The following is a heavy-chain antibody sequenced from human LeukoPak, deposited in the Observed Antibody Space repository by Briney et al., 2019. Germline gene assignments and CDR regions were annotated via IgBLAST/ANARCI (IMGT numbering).Heavy chain of an antibody. CDR3: STSPSWGV. D-gene: IGHD3-16*01. J-gene: IGHJ6*04. CDR1: GFTFSHSI. CDR2: VEADGKNM. V-gene: IGHV3-30*14. Sequence: PGGSLRLSCAASGFTFSHSIMHWVRQAPGKGLEWVAVVEADGKNMYYADSVKGRFTISRDNSQNTVYLQMNSLRVDDTAVYYCSTSPSWGVWGKGTTVTVSS.